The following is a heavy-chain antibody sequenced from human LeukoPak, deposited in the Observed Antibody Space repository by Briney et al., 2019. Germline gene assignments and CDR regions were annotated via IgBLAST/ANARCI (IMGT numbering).Heavy chain of an antibody. D-gene: IGHD1-26*01. V-gene: IGHV1-69*08. CDR3: TRVNLRGSQYNWFDP. Sequence: GASVKVSCKTSGGTFRSHTFGWVRQAPGQGLEWMGRTTPVIDSTKYAQKFQDRVTITADTSTGTAYLHLSSLTSEDTALYYCTRVNLRGSQYNWFDPWGQGTLVTVSS. J-gene: IGHJ5*02. CDR1: GGTFRSHT. CDR2: TTPVIDST.